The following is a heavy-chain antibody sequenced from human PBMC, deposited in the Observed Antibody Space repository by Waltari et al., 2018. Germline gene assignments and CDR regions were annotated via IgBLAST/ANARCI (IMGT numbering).Heavy chain of an antibody. D-gene: IGHD1-26*01. J-gene: IGHJ5*02. V-gene: IGHV4-4*02. CDR2: IYHSGST. CDR1: GGSISSSNW. CDR3: ARGFAGGGATTGSWFDP. Sequence: QVQLQESGPGLVKPSGNLSLTCAVSGGSISSSNWWSWVRQPPGKGLEWIGEIYHSGSTNYNPSLKSRVTISVDKSKNQFSLKLSSVTAADTAVYYCARGFAGGGATTGSWFDPWGQGPLVTVSS.